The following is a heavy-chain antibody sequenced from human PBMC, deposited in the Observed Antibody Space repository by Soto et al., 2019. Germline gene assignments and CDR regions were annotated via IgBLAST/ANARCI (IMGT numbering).Heavy chain of an antibody. V-gene: IGHV5-10-1*01. J-gene: IGHJ5*02. D-gene: IGHD3-22*01. CDR1: GYSFTRYW. Sequence: EVQLVQSGAEVKKPGESLRISCKGSGYSFTRYWIYWVRLMPGKGLEWMGRIDPSDSYTNYSPSFQGHVTISADKSISTAYLQWSSLKASDTAMYYCARHPYDSSGYYHNWFDPWGQGTLVTVSS. CDR2: IDPSDSYT. CDR3: ARHPYDSSGYYHNWFDP.